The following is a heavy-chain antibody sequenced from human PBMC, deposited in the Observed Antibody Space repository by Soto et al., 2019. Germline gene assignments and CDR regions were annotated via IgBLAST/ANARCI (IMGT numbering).Heavy chain of an antibody. Sequence: QVQLVQSGAEVKEPGSSVKLSCKASGGTFSSSAFSWVRQAPGQGLEWMGGIMPIFRTPDYAQKFQGRVTITADESSSTAYMELSSLRSEDTAIYFCPRDKDRQQLGGNYYYIMDVWGQGTTVTVPS. CDR2: IMPIFRTP. J-gene: IGHJ6*02. CDR3: PRDKDRQQLGGNYYYIMDV. V-gene: IGHV1-69*12. CDR1: GGTFSSSA. D-gene: IGHD1-1*01.